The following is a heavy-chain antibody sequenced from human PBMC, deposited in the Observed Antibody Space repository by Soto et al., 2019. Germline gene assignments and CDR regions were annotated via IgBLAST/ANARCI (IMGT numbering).Heavy chain of an antibody. V-gene: IGHV1-18*01. CDR2: SSTYNGNT. Sequence: GASVKVSCKASGYTFTGYGISWVRQAPGQGLQGMGWSSTYNGNTHYSQKFQGRVTLTTDTSSSTAYMELRSLRSEDTAVYYCARDPFDYCGQGTLVTVSS. J-gene: IGHJ4*02. CDR3: ARDPFDY. CDR1: GYTFTGYG.